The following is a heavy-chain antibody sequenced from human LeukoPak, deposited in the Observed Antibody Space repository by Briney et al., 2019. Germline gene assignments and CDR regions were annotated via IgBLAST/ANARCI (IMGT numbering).Heavy chain of an antibody. CDR1: GYRFSSYG. CDR3: ARPLTHYYDSSGRYGFGV. CDR2: ISAYNGDT. Sequence: ASVKVSCKTSGYRFSSYGIGWVRQAPGQGLEWMGWISAYNGDTNSAQKFQGRVTMTTDTSTRTAYMELRSLRSDDTAVYYCARPLTHYYDSSGRYGFGVWGQGTLVIVSS. V-gene: IGHV1-18*01. D-gene: IGHD3-22*01. J-gene: IGHJ3*01.